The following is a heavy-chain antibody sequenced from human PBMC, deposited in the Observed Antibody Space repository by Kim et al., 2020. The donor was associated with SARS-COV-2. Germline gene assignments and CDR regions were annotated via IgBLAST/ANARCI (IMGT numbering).Heavy chain of an antibody. CDR3: ARGVGRTGPSYYYGMDV. Sequence: VKGRFTISRDKSKNALYLQMNSLRAEDTAVYYCARGVGRTGPSYYYGMDVWGQGTTVTVSS. J-gene: IGHJ6*02. D-gene: IGHD2-15*01. V-gene: IGHV3-30*07.